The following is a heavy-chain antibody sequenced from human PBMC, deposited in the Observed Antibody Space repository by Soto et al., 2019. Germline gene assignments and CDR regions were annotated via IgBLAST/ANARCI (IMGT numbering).Heavy chain of an antibody. V-gene: IGHV4-34*01. Sequence: SETLSLTCAVYGGFLSESYWTWIRQPPGKGLEWIGEINHVGGTNYSPSLKSRVTMSVDTSQNQFALGLISVTAADTAMYFCVRIRYQLPSSVLWLDPWGQGTPVTVSS. CDR1: GGFLSESY. CDR3: VRIRYQLPSSVLWLDP. J-gene: IGHJ5*02. CDR2: INHVGGT. D-gene: IGHD3-16*01.